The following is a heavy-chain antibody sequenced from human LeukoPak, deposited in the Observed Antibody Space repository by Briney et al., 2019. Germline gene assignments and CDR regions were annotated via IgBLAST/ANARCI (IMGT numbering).Heavy chain of an antibody. CDR1: GFTFSSYA. V-gene: IGHV3-23*01. J-gene: IGHJ6*02. Sequence: GSLRLSCAASGFTFSSYAMSWVRQAPGKGLEWVSAISGSGGSTYYADSVKGRFTISRDNSKNTLYLQMNSLRAEDTAVYYCAKGVAMIVVVDGMDVWGQGTTVTVSS. D-gene: IGHD3-22*01. CDR2: ISGSGGST. CDR3: AKGVAMIVVVDGMDV.